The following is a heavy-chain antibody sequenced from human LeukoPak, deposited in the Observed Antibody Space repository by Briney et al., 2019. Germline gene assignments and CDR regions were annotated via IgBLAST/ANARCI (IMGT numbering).Heavy chain of an antibody. D-gene: IGHD1-26*01. CDR1: GGTFSSYA. V-gene: IGHV1-2*06. J-gene: IGHJ4*02. CDR2: INPNNGGT. Sequence: GASVKVSCKASGGTFSSYAISWVRQAPGQGLEWMGRINPNNGGTNYAQKFQGRVTMTRDTSISTAYMELSRLRSDDTAVYYCARVASSGTYFDYWGQGTLVTVSS. CDR3: ARVASSGTYFDY.